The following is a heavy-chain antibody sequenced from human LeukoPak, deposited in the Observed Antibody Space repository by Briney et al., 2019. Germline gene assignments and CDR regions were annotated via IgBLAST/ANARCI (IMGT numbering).Heavy chain of an antibody. CDR3: AHMVRGVIFFDY. Sequence: SGPTLVHPTQPLTLTFTFSGFSLTLSGVGVGWIRQPPVKALEWLALIYWDDTERYSPSLKSRLTITKDTSKNQVVLTMTNMDPVDTATYYCAHMVRGVIFFDYWGQGTLVSVSS. CDR2: IYWDDTE. D-gene: IGHD3-10*01. CDR1: GFSLTLSGVG. V-gene: IGHV2-5*02. J-gene: IGHJ4*02.